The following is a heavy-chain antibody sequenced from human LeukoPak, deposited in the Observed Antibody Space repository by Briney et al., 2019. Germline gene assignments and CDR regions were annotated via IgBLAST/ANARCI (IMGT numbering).Heavy chain of an antibody. V-gene: IGHV1-46*01. J-gene: IGHJ4*02. Sequence: ASVKVSCKASEYTFSSYSIHWVRQAPGQGLEWMGLINPNIGSTTYAQEFQGRVTMTSDTSTSTVYMELSSLRSEDTAVYYCGRATVGLYWGQGTLVTVSS. CDR3: GRATVGLY. D-gene: IGHD4-23*01. CDR2: INPNIGST. CDR1: EYTFSSYS.